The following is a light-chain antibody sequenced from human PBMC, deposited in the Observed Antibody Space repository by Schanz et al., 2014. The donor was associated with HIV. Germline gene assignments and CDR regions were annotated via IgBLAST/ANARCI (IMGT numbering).Light chain of an antibody. CDR2: GAS. V-gene: IGKV3-20*01. Sequence: EIVLTQSPGTLSLSPGERATLSCRASQSVSGFLAWYQQKPGQAPRLLIYGASTRATGIPDRFSGSGSGTDFTLTISGLEPEDFAIYYCQQYGTSPRTFGQGTKVEIK. CDR1: QSVSGF. CDR3: QQYGTSPRT. J-gene: IGKJ1*01.